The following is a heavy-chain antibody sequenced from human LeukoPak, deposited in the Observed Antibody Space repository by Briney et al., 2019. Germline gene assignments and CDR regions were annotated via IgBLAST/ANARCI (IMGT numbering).Heavy chain of an antibody. Sequence: ASVKVSCKASGYTFTSYGISWARQAPGQGLEWMGWISAYNGNTNYAQKLQGRVTMTTDTSTSTAYMELRSLRSDDTAVYYCARPRITIFGVVIPPDYWGQGTLVTVSS. CDR3: ARPRITIFGVVIPPDY. J-gene: IGHJ4*02. V-gene: IGHV1-18*01. D-gene: IGHD3-3*01. CDR1: GYTFTSYG. CDR2: ISAYNGNT.